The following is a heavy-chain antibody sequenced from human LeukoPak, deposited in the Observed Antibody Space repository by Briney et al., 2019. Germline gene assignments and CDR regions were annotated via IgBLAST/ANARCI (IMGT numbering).Heavy chain of an antibody. Sequence: PSGGSLRLSCAASGFTFSRYWIHWVRQAPGKGLEWVSRINPDGSTTTYADSVKGRFTISRDNAENTVYLQMNSLRAEDTAVYYCARVLSGSRDWFDPWGQGTLVTVSS. V-gene: IGHV3-74*01. D-gene: IGHD3-22*01. CDR2: INPDGSTT. CDR3: ARVLSGSRDWFDP. J-gene: IGHJ5*02. CDR1: GFTFSRYW.